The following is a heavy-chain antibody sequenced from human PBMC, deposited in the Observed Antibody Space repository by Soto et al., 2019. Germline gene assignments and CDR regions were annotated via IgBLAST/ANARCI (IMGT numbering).Heavy chain of an antibody. CDR1: GGSISSGGYY. CDR3: ARRSIAAAGWWFDP. J-gene: IGHJ5*02. CDR2: IYYSGST. V-gene: IGHV4-31*03. Sequence: QVQLQESGPGLVKPSQTLSLTCTVSGGSISSGGYYWSWIRQHPGKGLEWIGYIYYSGSTYYNPSRKSRVTISVDTSKTQFSLKLSSVTAADTAVYYCARRSIAAAGWWFDPWGQGTLVTVSS. D-gene: IGHD6-13*01.